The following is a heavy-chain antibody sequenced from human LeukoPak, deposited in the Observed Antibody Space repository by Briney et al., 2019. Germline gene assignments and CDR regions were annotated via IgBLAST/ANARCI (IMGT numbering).Heavy chain of an antibody. Sequence: PGGSLRLSCTGSGFNFNMFAMNWVRQAPGQGLEWVSGLSRGGGTTNYADSVKGRFTISRDKSKNMVFLQMNSLRPEDTAVYYCASLGGSGSTYYYYMDVWGKGTTVTVSS. CDR3: ASLGGSGSTYYYYMDV. V-gene: IGHV3-23*01. CDR2: LSRGGGTT. CDR1: GFNFNMFA. D-gene: IGHD3-10*01. J-gene: IGHJ6*03.